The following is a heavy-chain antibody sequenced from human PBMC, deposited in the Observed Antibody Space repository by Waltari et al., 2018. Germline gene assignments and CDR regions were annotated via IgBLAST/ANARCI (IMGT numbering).Heavy chain of an antibody. Sequence: VQLVQSGAEVKKPGSSVKVSCKASGGTFSSYAISWVRQAPGKGLEWMGRVDPEDGETIYAEKFQGRVTITADTSTDTAYMELSSLRSEDTAVYYCATVFCSGGSCYSNYFDYWGQGTLVTVSS. CDR2: VDPEDGET. D-gene: IGHD2-15*01. CDR1: GGTFSSYA. J-gene: IGHJ4*02. CDR3: ATVFCSGGSCYSNYFDY. V-gene: IGHV1-69-2*01.